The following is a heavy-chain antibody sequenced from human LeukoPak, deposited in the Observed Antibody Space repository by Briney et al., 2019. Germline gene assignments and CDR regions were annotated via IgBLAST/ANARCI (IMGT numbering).Heavy chain of an antibody. J-gene: IGHJ4*02. CDR2: ISSSGSTI. CDR3: ARASQTGTVDY. V-gene: IGHV3-48*03. D-gene: IGHD3-9*01. Sequence: GGSLRLSCAASGFTFSSYEMNWVRQAPGKGLEWVSYISSSGSTIYYADSVKGRFTISRDNAENSLHLEMNSLRSEDTAVYYCARASQTGTVDYWGQGTLVSVSS. CDR1: GFTFSSYE.